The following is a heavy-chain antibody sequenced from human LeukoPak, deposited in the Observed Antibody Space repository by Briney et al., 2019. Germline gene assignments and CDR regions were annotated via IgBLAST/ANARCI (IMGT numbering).Heavy chain of an antibody. CDR2: IRYDGSNK. CDR3: AQDSGSGWYPEYFQH. D-gene: IGHD6-19*01. J-gene: IGHJ1*01. V-gene: IGHV3-30*02. Sequence: GGSLRLSCAASGFTFSSYGMHWVRQAPGKGLEWVAFIRYDGSNKYYADSVKGRFTISRDNSKNTLYLQMNSLRAEDTAVYYCAQDSGSGWYPEYFQHWGQGTLVTVSS. CDR1: GFTFSSYG.